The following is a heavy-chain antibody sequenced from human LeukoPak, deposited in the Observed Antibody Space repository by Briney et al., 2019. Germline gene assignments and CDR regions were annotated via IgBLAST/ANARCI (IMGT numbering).Heavy chain of an antibody. CDR2: IYYSGST. D-gene: IGHD5-24*01. CDR1: GDSISGNY. V-gene: IGHV4-59*08. J-gene: IGHJ4*02. Sequence: SETLSLTCTVSGDSISGNYWTWIRQPPGMGLEWIGYIYYSGSTNYNASLKSRVTISVDTSKNQCSLKLSSVTAADTAVYYCARLGDGDNLRYFDYWGQGTLVTVSS. CDR3: ARLGDGDNLRYFDY.